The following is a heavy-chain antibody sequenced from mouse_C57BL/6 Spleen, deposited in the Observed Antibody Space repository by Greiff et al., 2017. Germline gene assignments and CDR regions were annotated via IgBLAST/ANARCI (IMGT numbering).Heavy chain of an antibody. D-gene: IGHD1-1*01. Sequence: EVQLQESGPGLVKPSQSLSLTCSVTGYSITSGYYWNWIRQFPGNKLEWMGYISYDGSNNYNPSLKNRISITRDTSKNQFFLKLNSVTTEDTATYYCARELNYYGSSWFAYWGQGTLVTVSA. CDR1: GYSITSGYY. CDR2: ISYDGSN. V-gene: IGHV3-6*01. CDR3: ARELNYYGSSWFAY. J-gene: IGHJ3*01.